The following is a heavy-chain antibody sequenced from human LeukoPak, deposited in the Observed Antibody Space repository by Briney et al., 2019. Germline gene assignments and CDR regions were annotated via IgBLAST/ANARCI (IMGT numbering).Heavy chain of an antibody. J-gene: IGHJ4*02. CDR3: AKNGGWTFDY. D-gene: IGHD6-19*01. CDR2: IKSDGSDK. CDR1: GFRFTNYW. Sequence: PGGSLRLYCAASGFRFTNYWMTWVRQAPGKGLEWVAIIKSDGSDKYYVDSVKGRFTISRDNAKNSLYLQMNSLRAEDTAFYYCAKNGGWTFDYWGQGILVTVSS. V-gene: IGHV3-7*03.